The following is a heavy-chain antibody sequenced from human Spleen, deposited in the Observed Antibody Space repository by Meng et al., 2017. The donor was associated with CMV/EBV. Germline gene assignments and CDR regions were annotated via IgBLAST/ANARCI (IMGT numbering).Heavy chain of an antibody. D-gene: IGHD5-18*01. Sequence: GESLKISCRASEYTFSAYSMQWVRQLPGKGLQWVAYISSDGSEKYYADSLKGRIAVSRDNSRSTLYLEMDRLRPDDTAVYFCARDVRRALVNRDLWGRGTLVTVSS. CDR1: EYTFSAYS. J-gene: IGHJ5*02. V-gene: IGHV3-30*09. CDR2: ISSDGSEK. CDR3: ARDVRRALVNRDL.